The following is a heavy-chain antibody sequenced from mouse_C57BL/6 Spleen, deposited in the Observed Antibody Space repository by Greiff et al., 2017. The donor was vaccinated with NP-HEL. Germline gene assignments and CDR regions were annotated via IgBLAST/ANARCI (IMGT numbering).Heavy chain of an antibody. CDR3: ARIYDSYYYAMDY. D-gene: IGHD2-4*01. CDR2: ISSGSSTI. V-gene: IGHV5-17*01. Sequence: EVMLVESGGGLVKPGGSLKLSCAASGFTFSDYGMHWVRQAPEKGLEWVAYISSGSSTIYYADTVKGRFTISRDNAKNTLFLQMTSLRSEDTAMYYCARIYDSYYYAMDYWGQGTSVTVSS. J-gene: IGHJ4*01. CDR1: GFTFSDYG.